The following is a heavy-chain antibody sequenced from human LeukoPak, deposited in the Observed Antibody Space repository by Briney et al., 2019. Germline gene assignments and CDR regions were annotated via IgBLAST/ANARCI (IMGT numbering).Heavy chain of an antibody. CDR2: ISAYNGNT. D-gene: IGHD3-10*01. CDR1: GYTFTSYG. V-gene: IGHV1-18*01. CDR3: ARDYNWGSGSYYPYYYYYMDV. Sequence: GASVKVSCKASGYTFTSYGISWVRQAPGQGLEWMGWISAYNGNTNYAQKLQGRVTMTTDTSTSTAYMELRSLRSDDTAVYYCARDYNWGSGSYYPYYYYYMDVWGKGTTVTVSS. J-gene: IGHJ6*03.